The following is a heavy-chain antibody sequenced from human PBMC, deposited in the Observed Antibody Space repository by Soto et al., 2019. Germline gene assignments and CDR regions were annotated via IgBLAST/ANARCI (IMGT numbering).Heavy chain of an antibody. CDR1: GYTFPVYY. J-gene: IGHJ4*02. CDR3: ARAGAYCGGDCYYQFDY. Sequence: ASVKVSCKASGYTFPVYYMHWVRQAPGQGLEWMGWINPNSGGTNYAQKFQGWVTMTRDTSISTAYMELSRLRSDDTAVYYCARAGAYCGGDCYYQFDYWGQGTLVTVSS. CDR2: INPNSGGT. D-gene: IGHD2-21*02. V-gene: IGHV1-2*04.